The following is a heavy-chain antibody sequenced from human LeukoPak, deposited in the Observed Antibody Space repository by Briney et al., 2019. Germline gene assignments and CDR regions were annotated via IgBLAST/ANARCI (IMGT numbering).Heavy chain of an antibody. CDR2: IYYSGST. Sequence: PSETLSLTCTVSGGSISSSSYYWGWLRQPPGKGLEWIGSIYYSGSTYYNPSLKSRVTISVDTSKNQFSLKLSSVTAADTAVYYCARHSDSSGYYYGSFDYWGQGTLVTVSS. D-gene: IGHD3-22*01. V-gene: IGHV4-39*01. J-gene: IGHJ4*02. CDR1: GGSISSSSYY. CDR3: ARHSDSSGYYYGSFDY.